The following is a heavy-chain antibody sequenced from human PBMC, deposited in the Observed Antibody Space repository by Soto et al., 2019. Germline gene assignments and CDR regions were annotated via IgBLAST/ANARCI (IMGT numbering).Heavy chain of an antibody. CDR2: INPGSGDT. V-gene: IGHV1-8*01. CDR1: GHTLTNNE. J-gene: IGHJ5*02. CDR3: ARMERFGSLNWFHP. D-gene: IGHD3-10*01. Sequence: XPGEASCNASGHTLTNNEFNLVRQATGQGLECMGWINPGSGDTGYSQKFQGRVTMTRDISIATAYMELNSLTSEDTAIYYCARMERFGSLNWFHPWGQGTLVTLSP.